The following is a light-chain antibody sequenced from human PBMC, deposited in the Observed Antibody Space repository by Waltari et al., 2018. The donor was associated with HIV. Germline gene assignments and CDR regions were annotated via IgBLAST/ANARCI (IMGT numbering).Light chain of an antibody. J-gene: IGKJ3*01. Sequence: EIVLTQWPSTLSLSPGDRATLSCRASQSVHHNSLAWYQQKPGHSPRLLVYSASPRVSGIPDRFSGSGSGTDFTLTINRLEPEDFAIYYCQHYVNSLTFGPGTKVDLK. CDR1: QSVHHNS. CDR3: QHYVNSLT. V-gene: IGKV3-20*01. CDR2: SAS.